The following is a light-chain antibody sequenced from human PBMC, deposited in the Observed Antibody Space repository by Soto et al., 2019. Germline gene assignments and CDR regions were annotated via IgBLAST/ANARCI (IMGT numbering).Light chain of an antibody. CDR2: DAS. CDR3: HQYNDWPPA. Sequence: EVVMTQSPATLSVSPGERATLSCRASQSVSSNLAWYQQKPGQAPRLLIYDASTRATGIPARFSGSGSGTEFTLTISSLQSEDFAVFYCHQYNDWPPAFGQGTKVDIK. CDR1: QSVSSN. J-gene: IGKJ1*01. V-gene: IGKV3-15*01.